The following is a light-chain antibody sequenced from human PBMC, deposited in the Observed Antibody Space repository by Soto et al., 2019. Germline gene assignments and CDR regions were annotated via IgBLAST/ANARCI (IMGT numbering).Light chain of an antibody. V-gene: IGKV1-5*01. J-gene: IGKJ1*01. CDR2: DAS. CDR3: LQVSSFPRT. CDR1: QTISSW. Sequence: DIQMTQSPSTLSGSVGDRVTITCRASQTISSWLAWYQQKPGKAPKLLIYDASNLETGVPSRFSGSGSGTEFILSINSLQPEDIATYYCLQVSSFPRTFGQGTKVDI.